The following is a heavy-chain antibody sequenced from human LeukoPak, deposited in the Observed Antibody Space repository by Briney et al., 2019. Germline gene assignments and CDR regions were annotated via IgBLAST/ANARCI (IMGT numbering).Heavy chain of an antibody. CDR3: ARWQDGGRAYDAFDI. CDR1: GGSISSSSYY. CDR2: IYYSGST. V-gene: IGHV4-39*07. J-gene: IGHJ3*02. Sequence: SETLSLTCTVSGGSISSSSYYWGWIRQPPGKGLEWIGSIYYSGSTYYNPSLKSRVTIPVDKSKNQFSLKLSSVTAADTAVYYCARWQDGGRAYDAFDIWGQGTMVTVSS.